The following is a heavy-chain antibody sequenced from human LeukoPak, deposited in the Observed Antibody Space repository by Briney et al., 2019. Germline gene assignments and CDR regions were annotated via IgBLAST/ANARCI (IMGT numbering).Heavy chain of an antibody. Sequence: SETLSLTCAVYGGSFSGYYWSWIRQPPGKGLEWIGEINHSGSTNYNPSLKGRVTISVDTSKNQFSLKLSSVTAADTAVYYCARGNRNIVVVPAALTRRDYYYGMDVWGQGTTVTVSS. CDR1: GGSFSGYY. J-gene: IGHJ6*02. V-gene: IGHV4-34*01. CDR3: ARGNRNIVVVPAALTRRDYYYGMDV. CDR2: INHSGST. D-gene: IGHD2-2*01.